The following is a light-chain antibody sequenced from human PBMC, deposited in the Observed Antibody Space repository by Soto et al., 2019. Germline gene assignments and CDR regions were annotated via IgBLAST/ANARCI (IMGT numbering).Light chain of an antibody. Sequence: QSVLTQPPSVSGAPGQRVTISCTGSSSNIRAGYDVHWYQQLPGTAPKLLIYGNSNRPSGVPDRFSGSKSGTSASLAITGLQAEDEADYYCQSYDSSLSGYNYVFGTGTKVTVL. CDR2: GNS. CDR3: QSYDSSLSGYNYV. V-gene: IGLV1-40*01. CDR1: SSNIRAGYD. J-gene: IGLJ1*01.